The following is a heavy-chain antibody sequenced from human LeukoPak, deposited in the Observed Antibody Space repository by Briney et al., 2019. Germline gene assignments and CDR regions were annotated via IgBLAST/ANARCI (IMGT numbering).Heavy chain of an antibody. Sequence: GGSLRLSCAASGFTFSSYSMNWVRQAPGKGLEWVSYISSSSSTIYYADSVKGRFTISRDNAKNSLYLQMNSLRAEDTAVYYCARGPAFDAFDIWGQGTMVAVSS. D-gene: IGHD2/OR15-2a*01. CDR3: ARGPAFDAFDI. CDR2: ISSSSSTI. J-gene: IGHJ3*02. V-gene: IGHV3-48*01. CDR1: GFTFSSYS.